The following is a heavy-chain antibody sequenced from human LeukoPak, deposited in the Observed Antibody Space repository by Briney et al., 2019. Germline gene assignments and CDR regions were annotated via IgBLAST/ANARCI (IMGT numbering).Heavy chain of an antibody. J-gene: IGHJ4*02. CDR3: ARHKPTGSYPLEL. V-gene: IGHV4-59*08. D-gene: IGHD3-10*01. Sequence: SETLSLTCTVSGGSISSYYWSWLRQPPGKGLEWIGHIYYTGRTTYNPSLGSRLTISADTSTSQLSLKLSSVTAADTAVYYRARHKPTGSYPLELWGQGTLVTVSS. CDR2: IYYTGRT. CDR1: GGSISSYY.